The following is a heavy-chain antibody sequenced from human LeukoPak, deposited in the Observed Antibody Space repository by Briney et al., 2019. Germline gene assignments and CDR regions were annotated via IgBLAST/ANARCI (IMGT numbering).Heavy chain of an antibody. CDR3: ARDWGMVRGVNWFDP. CDR1: GGSISSGDYY. J-gene: IGHJ5*02. CDR2: IYYSGST. D-gene: IGHD3-10*01. Sequence: PSETLSLTCTVSGGSISSGDYYWSWIRQPPGKGLEWIGYIYYSGSTYYNPSLKSRVTISVDTSKNQFSLKLSSVTAADTAVYYCARDWGMVRGVNWFDPWGQGTLVTVSS. V-gene: IGHV4-30-4*01.